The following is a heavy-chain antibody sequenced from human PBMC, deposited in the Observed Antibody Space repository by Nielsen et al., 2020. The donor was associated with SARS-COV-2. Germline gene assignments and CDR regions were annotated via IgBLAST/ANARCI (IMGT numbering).Heavy chain of an antibody. V-gene: IGHV1-46*01. CDR3: ARAYCSNATCYRHAFDI. J-gene: IGHJ3*02. D-gene: IGHD2-2*02. CDR1: GYTFTRYD. Sequence: ASVKVSCKASGYTFTRYDMHWVRQAPGQGLEWMGIINPSGDRRSYAQRFQGRVTLTKDTSTNTVYMDLSSLRSEDTAVYFCARAYCSNATCYRHAFDIWCQGTMVTVSS. CDR2: INPSGDRR.